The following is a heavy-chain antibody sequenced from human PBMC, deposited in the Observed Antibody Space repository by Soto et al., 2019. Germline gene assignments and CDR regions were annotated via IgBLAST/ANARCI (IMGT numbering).Heavy chain of an antibody. CDR1: GGSISSGSY. D-gene: IGHD6-19*01. J-gene: IGHJ4*01. Sequence: SETLSLTCTVSGGSISSGSYWAWIRQPPGKGPEWIASIYHGGTTFYNTYLKSRITISVDTSNNQFSLKLTSVTAADTAVYYCARVHVMVVAGSTFDYWGHGTLVTVSS. V-gene: IGHV4-38-2*02. CDR2: IYHGGTT. CDR3: ARVHVMVVAGSTFDY.